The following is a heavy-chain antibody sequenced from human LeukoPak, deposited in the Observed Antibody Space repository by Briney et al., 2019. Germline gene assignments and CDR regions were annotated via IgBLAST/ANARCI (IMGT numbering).Heavy chain of an antibody. CDR2: IRYDGSNK. Sequence: GGSLRLSCAASGFTFSTYAMHLVRQAPGKGLEWVAFIRYDGSNKYYADSVKGRFTISRDNSKNTLYLQMNSLRAEDTAVYYCARAHAYYYDSSGYYYVAPLFDYWGQGTLVTVSS. D-gene: IGHD3-22*01. V-gene: IGHV3-30*04. J-gene: IGHJ4*02. CDR1: GFTFSTYA. CDR3: ARAHAYYYDSSGYYYVAPLFDY.